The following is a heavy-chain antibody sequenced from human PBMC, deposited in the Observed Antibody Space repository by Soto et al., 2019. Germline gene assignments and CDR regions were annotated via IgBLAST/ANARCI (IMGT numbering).Heavy chain of an antibody. Sequence: QLQLQESGPGLVEPSETLSLTCTVSGASITTSPNYWGWIRQPPGKGLEWIGAVFYSGTTHYNPSLKSRVTISVDTSKQQFSLKLSSVTAADTAVYCCARRIQNFPVDSWGQGTLVIVSS. CDR1: GASITTSPNY. J-gene: IGHJ5*01. CDR3: ARRIQNFPVDS. CDR2: VFYSGTT. V-gene: IGHV4-39*01.